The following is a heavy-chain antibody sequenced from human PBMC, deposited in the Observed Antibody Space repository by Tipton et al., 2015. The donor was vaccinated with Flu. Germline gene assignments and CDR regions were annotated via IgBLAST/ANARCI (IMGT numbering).Heavy chain of an antibody. CDR3: ARGPWGVPVEY. CDR1: NFTFSSYS. V-gene: IGHV3-30*07. D-gene: IGHD2-2*01. CDR2: VTYDGEYQ. J-gene: IGHJ4*02. Sequence: RSLRLSCAASNFTFSSYSMHWLRQAPGKGLQWVATVTYDGEYQYYSDSVRGRFSISRDNAKNTLFLQMSSLKAEDTALYYCARGPWGVPVEYWGQGTQVTVSS.